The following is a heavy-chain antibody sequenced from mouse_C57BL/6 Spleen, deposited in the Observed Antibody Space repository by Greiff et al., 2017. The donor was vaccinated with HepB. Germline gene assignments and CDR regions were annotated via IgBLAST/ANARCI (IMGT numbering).Heavy chain of an antibody. CDR2: INPYNGGT. V-gene: IGHV1-19*01. CDR3: ARWDYYGSSSFAY. CDR1: GYTFTDYY. Sequence: EVQLQQSGPVLVKPGASVKMSCKASGYTFTDYYMNWVKQSHGKSLEWIGVINPYNGGTSYNQKFKGKATLTVDKSSSTAYMELNSLTSEDSAVYYCARWDYYGSSSFAYWGQGTLVTVSA. J-gene: IGHJ3*01. D-gene: IGHD1-1*01.